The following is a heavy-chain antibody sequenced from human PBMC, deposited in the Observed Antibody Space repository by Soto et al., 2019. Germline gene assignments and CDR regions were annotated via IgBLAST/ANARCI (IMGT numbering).Heavy chain of an antibody. D-gene: IGHD6-19*01. CDR2: IKQDGSEK. CDR1: GCTFSTYW. J-gene: IGHJ3*02. CDR3: ARDGGWPLSFDI. Sequence: EVQLVESGGNLVQPGGSLRLSCAASGCTFSTYWMSWVRQTPWKGLEWVANIKQDGSEKTYVDSVKGRFTISRDNAKNSLYLQMNSLTAEDTALYYCARDGGWPLSFDIWGQGTMVTVSS. V-gene: IGHV3-7*01.